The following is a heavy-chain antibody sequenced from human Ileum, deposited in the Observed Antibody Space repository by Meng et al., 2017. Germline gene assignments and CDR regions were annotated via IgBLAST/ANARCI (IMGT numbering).Heavy chain of an antibody. CDR2: VYNTGNT. V-gene: IGHV4-61*01. D-gene: IGHD6-19*01. Sequence: QVRLRESGPGLLSPSETLSLTCTVAGGSVSSANSYWSWIRQTPGKGLEWIGYVYNTGNTNSNPSLRSRLTMSVDTSDSQFSLKLTSVTAADTAVYYCARGGGGGWPNWFDPWGQGTLVTVSS. CDR3: ARGGGGGWPNWFDP. CDR1: GGSVSSANSY. J-gene: IGHJ5*02.